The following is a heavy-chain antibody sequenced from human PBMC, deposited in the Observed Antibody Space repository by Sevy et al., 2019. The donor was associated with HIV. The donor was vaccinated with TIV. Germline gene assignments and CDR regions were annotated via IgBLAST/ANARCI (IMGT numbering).Heavy chain of an antibody. CDR3: SAAPDFERTNYFDY. Sequence: ASVKVSCKASGFTVTSSAVQWVRQARGQRLEWIGWTVVGSGNTNYAQKFQERVTITRDMSTSTAYMELSSLRSEDTAVYYCSAAPDFERTNYFDYWGQGTLVTVSS. V-gene: IGHV1-58*01. J-gene: IGHJ4*02. CDR2: TVVGSGNT. D-gene: IGHD3-9*01. CDR1: GFTVTSSA.